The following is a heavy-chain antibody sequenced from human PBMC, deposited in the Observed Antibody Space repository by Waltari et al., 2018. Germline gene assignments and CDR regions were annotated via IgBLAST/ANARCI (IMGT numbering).Heavy chain of an antibody. J-gene: IGHJ4*02. CDR1: GYSFTSYW. D-gene: IGHD6-13*01. CDR2: MDPSDSYT. CDR3: ARRRFSSSWYIFDY. V-gene: IGHV5-10-1*03. Sequence: EVQLVQSGAEVKKPGESLRISCKGSGYSFTSYWSSWVRQMPGKGLEWMGGMDPSDSYTNYSPSFQGHVTISADKSISTAYLQWSSLKASDTAMYYCARRRFSSSWYIFDYWGQGTLVTVSA.